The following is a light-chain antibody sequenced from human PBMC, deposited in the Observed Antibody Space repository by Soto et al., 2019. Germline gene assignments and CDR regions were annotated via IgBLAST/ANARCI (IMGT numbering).Light chain of an antibody. CDR2: YDG. Sequence: SYVLTQPPSVSVAPGKTARMSCAGDNIGSENVHWYQQKPGQALVLVIYYDGDRPSGIPERFSGSKAGDTATLTISRVEAGDEADYYCHVLDSSGEHVVFGGGTKLTVL. V-gene: IGLV3-21*04. CDR1: NIGSEN. J-gene: IGLJ2*01. CDR3: HVLDSSGEHVV.